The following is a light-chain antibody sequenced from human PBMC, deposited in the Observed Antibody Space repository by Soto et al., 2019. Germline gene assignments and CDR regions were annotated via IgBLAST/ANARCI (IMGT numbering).Light chain of an antibody. Sequence: EILMTQSPATLSVSPGESATLSCRASQSVSSNLAWYQQKVGQAPRLLIYGASTRATGVPARFSGSGSGTEFTLTISRLEPEDFAVYYCQQYGSSGTFGQGTKVDI. V-gene: IGKV3-15*01. CDR1: QSVSSN. CDR3: QQYGSSGT. J-gene: IGKJ1*01. CDR2: GAS.